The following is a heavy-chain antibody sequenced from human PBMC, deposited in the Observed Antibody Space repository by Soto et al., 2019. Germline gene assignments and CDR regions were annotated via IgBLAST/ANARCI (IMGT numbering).Heavy chain of an antibody. CDR2: ISSSSSYI. J-gene: IGHJ3*02. CDR1: GFTFSSYS. V-gene: IGHV3-21*01. D-gene: IGHD2-2*01. CDR3: AIIVCTQLPYDAFDN. Sequence: EVQLVESGGGLVKPGGSLRLSCAASGFTFSSYSMNWVRQAPGKGLEWVSSISSSSSYIYYADSVKGRFTISRDNAKNPLYLQMNSLGAEDTDVYYCAIIVCTQLPYDAFDNWGQGTMVTVSS.